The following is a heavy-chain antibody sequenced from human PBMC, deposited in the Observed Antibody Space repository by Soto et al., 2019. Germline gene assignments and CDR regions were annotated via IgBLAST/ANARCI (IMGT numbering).Heavy chain of an antibody. Sequence: PGEPNRVPKKGSGYSFTNYWSSWISQMTGKGLEWMGRIDPSDSYTNYSPSFQGHVTISADKSISTAYLQWSSLKASDTAMYYCARLQTGAIQYYYYYMDVCGKGTTVTVSS. J-gene: IGHJ6*03. CDR2: IDPSDSYT. CDR1: GYSFTNYW. CDR3: ARLQTGAIQYYYYYMDV. V-gene: IGHV5-10-1*01. D-gene: IGHD1-1*01.